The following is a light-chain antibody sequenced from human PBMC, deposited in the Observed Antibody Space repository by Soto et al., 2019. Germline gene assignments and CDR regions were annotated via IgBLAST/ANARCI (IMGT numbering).Light chain of an antibody. CDR1: QSVSSS. CDR3: XQYNNWWT. V-gene: IGKV3-15*01. J-gene: IGKJ1*01. CDR2: GAS. Sequence: EVVMTQSPATLSMSPGERATLSCRASQSVSSSLAWYQQKPGQAPRLLIYGASTRATGIPDRFSGSGSETXXXXXXXSLQXEDXXXXXXXQYNNWWTFGQGTKVEIK.